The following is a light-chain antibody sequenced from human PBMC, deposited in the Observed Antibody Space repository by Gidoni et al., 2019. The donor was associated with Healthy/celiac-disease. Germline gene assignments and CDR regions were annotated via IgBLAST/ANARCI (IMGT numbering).Light chain of an antibody. CDR3: QQYYSYPYT. CDR1: PGISSY. V-gene: IGKV1-8*01. CDR2: AAS. Sequence: IRMTQSPSSFSASTGDRVTITCRASPGISSYLAWYQQKPGKAPKLLIYAASTLQSGVPSRFSGSGSGTDFTLTISCLQSEDFATYFCQQYYSYPYTFGQWTKLEIK. J-gene: IGKJ2*01.